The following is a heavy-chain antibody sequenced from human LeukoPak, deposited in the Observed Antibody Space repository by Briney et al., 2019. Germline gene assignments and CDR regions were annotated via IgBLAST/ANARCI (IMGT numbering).Heavy chain of an antibody. CDR1: GFTFSSYA. CDR2: ISGSGGST. J-gene: IGHJ3*02. D-gene: IGHD3-22*01. CDR3: AKKYYYDSSGPEGAFDI. Sequence: GGSLRLSCAASGFTFSSYAMSWVRQAPGKGLEWVSAISGSGGSTYYADSVKGRFTISRDNSKNTLYLQTNSLRAEDTAVYYCAKKYYYDSSGPEGAFDIWGQGTMVTVSS. V-gene: IGHV3-23*01.